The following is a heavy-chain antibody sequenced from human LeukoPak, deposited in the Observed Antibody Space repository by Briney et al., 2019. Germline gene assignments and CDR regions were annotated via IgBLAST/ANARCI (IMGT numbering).Heavy chain of an antibody. D-gene: IGHD3-10*01. Sequence: PGGSLRLSCAASGFTFTNYAMTWVRQAPGKGLEWVSSISASGVMTYYADSVKCRFTVSRDNSKNSLYLQMNSLRAEDTAVYYCAKDQPTSGDYWGQGTLVTVSS. V-gene: IGHV3-23*01. CDR2: ISASGVMT. CDR3: AKDQPTSGDY. CDR1: GFTFTNYA. J-gene: IGHJ4*02.